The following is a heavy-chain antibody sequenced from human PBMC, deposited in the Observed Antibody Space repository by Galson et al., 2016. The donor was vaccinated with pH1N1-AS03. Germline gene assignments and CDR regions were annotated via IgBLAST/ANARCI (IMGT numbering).Heavy chain of an antibody. V-gene: IGHV3-21*01. CDR3: ARDGPPQGISVAGSFDF. CDR1: GFPFSGYS. Sequence: SLRLSCAASGFPFSGYSMNWVRQAPGKGLEWVSFISTTSSSIYYADSVKGRFTISRDNAKNSLFLQMNSLRDEDTAVYYCARDGPPQGISVAGSFDFWGQGTLDTVSS. J-gene: IGHJ4*02. D-gene: IGHD6-19*01. CDR2: ISTTSSSI.